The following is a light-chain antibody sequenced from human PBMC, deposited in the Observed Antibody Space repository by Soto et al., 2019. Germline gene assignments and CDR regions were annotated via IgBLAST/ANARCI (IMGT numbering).Light chain of an antibody. Sequence: DIQMTQSPSTLSASVGDRVTSTCRASQSISTWLAWYQQKPGKAPRLLIYKASSLQSGVPSRFSGSGSGTEFTLTIRSLQADDFATYYCQQYHSNSRTFGQGTKLEIK. J-gene: IGKJ1*01. CDR2: KAS. CDR3: QQYHSNSRT. CDR1: QSISTW. V-gene: IGKV1-5*03.